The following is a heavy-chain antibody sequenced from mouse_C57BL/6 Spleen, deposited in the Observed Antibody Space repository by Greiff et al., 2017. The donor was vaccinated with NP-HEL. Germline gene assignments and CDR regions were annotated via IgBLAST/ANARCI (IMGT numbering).Heavy chain of an antibody. CDR1: GYTFTGYW. V-gene: IGHV1-9*01. J-gene: IGHJ4*01. Sequence: VKLQESGAELMKPGASVKLSCKATGYTFTGYWIEWVKQRPGHGLEWIGEILPGSGSTNYNEKFKGKATFTADTSSNTAYMQLSSLTTEDSAIYYCARKVPLGYDPYYYAMDYWGQGTSVTVSS. D-gene: IGHD2-2*01. CDR2: ILPGSGST. CDR3: ARKVPLGYDPYYYAMDY.